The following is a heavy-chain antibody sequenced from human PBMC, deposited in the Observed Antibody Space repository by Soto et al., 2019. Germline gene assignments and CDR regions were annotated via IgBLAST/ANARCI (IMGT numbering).Heavy chain of an antibody. D-gene: IGHD6-13*01. J-gene: IGHJ4*02. CDR3: ARKLIAASGTFDY. CDR2: INPNTGVT. CDR1: GYTFTSYG. V-gene: IGHV1-2*02. Sequence: GPSVKVSCKASGYTFTSYGISWVRQAPGQGLEWMGWINPNTGVTSFAQNFQGRVTMTRDTSIRTAYMELSWLRSDDTAIYYCARKLIAASGTFDYWGQGTLVTVSS.